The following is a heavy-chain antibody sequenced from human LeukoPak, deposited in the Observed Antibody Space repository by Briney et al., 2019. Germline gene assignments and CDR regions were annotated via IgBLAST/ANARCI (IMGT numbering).Heavy chain of an antibody. CDR3: ARDSSSFSTLIDY. Sequence: ASVKVSCKASGGTFSSYAISWVRQAPGQGLEWMGWISAYNGNTNYAQKLQGRVTMTTDTFTSTAYMDLRSLRYDDTAVYYCARDSSSFSTLIDYWGQGTLVTVSS. D-gene: IGHD2-2*01. CDR2: ISAYNGNT. CDR1: GGTFSSYA. J-gene: IGHJ4*02. V-gene: IGHV1-18*01.